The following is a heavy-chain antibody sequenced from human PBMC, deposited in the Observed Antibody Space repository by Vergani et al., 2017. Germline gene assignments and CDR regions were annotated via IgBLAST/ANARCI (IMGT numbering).Heavy chain of an antibody. J-gene: IGHJ4*02. CDR3: ARWYYEGMPFDY. CDR2: ISPYTVST. Sequence: QVQLVQSGAEVKKPGASVKVSCKASGYTFTSYSFNWVRQAPGQGLEWMGWISPYTVSTKYAEKFQDRLTMTTDTSTSTAYMELRSLRSDDTAVYYCARWYYEGMPFDYWGQGTLVAVSS. V-gene: IGHV1-18*01. D-gene: IGHD3-16*01. CDR1: GYTFTSYS.